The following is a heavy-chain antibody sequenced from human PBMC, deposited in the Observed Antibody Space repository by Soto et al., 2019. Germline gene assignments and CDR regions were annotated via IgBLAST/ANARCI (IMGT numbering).Heavy chain of an antibody. J-gene: IGHJ5*01. V-gene: IGHV3-48*01. D-gene: IGHD3-16*02. CDR2: VSSSSSTI. Sequence: GGSLRLACAASGFTRSSDSMNWVRLAPGKGLEWVSYVSSSSSTIYYADSVKGRFTISRDNAKNSLYLQMNSLRAEDTAVYYCASVTIRGSYRVGRFPSWG. CDR1: GFTRSSDS. CDR3: ASVTIRGSYRVGRFPS.